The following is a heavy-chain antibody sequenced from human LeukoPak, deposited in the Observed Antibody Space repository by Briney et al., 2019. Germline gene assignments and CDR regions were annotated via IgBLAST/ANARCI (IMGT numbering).Heavy chain of an antibody. V-gene: IGHV4-34*01. CDR3: ARRGRTTVARGFDY. CDR1: GGSFSGYY. J-gene: IGHJ4*02. Sequence: PSETLSLTCAVYGGSFSGYYWSWIRQPPGKGLEWIGEINHSGSTNYNPSLKSRVTISVDTSKNQFSLKLSSVTAADTAVYYCARRGRTTVARGFDYWGQGTLVTVSS. CDR2: INHSGST. D-gene: IGHD4-23*01.